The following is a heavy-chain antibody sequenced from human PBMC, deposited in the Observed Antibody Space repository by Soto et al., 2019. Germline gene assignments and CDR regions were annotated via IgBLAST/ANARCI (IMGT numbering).Heavy chain of an antibody. CDR3: AKDFSAALNWFDT. CDR2: ISGSGGST. CDR1: GFTFRSHA. J-gene: IGHJ5*02. Sequence: GGSLRFSCAASGFTFRSHAMSWVRQAPGKGLEWVSGISGSGGSTYYADSVQGRFIISRDNSKNTLYLHMNSLRVEDTAIYYCAKDFSAALNWFDTWGQGTLVTVSS. D-gene: IGHD6-25*01. V-gene: IGHV3-23*01.